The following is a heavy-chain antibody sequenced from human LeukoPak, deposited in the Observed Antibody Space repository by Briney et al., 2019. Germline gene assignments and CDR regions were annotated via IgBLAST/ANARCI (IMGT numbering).Heavy chain of an antibody. V-gene: IGHV3-21*04. CDR1: GFTFSSYS. D-gene: IGHD4-17*01. Sequence: PGGSLRLSCAASGFTFSSYSMNWVRQAPGKGLEWVSSISSSSSYIYYADSVKGRFTISRDNAKNSLYLQMNSLRAEDTAVYYCAKEGGGYDYGDYYVYWGQGTLVTVSS. J-gene: IGHJ4*02. CDR3: AKEGGGYDYGDYYVY. CDR2: ISSSSSYI.